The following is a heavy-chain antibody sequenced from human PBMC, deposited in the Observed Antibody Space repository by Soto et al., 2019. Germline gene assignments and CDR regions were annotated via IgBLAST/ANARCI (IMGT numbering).Heavy chain of an antibody. D-gene: IGHD6-13*01. Sequence: QVQLVQSGAEVKKPGASVKVSCKASGYTFTSYGISWVRQAPGQGLEWMGWISAYNGNTNYAQKLQGRVTMTTDTSKSTAYMELRSLRSDDTAVYYCARDSSSQPYYYYYGMDVWGQGTTVTVSS. CDR1: GYTFTSYG. CDR2: ISAYNGNT. V-gene: IGHV1-18*01. J-gene: IGHJ6*02. CDR3: ARDSSSQPYYYYYGMDV.